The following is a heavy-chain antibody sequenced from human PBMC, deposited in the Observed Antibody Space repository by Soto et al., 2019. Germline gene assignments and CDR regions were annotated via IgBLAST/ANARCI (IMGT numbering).Heavy chain of an antibody. D-gene: IGHD5-18*01. CDR3: AKGGTPMNPFDP. Sequence: PGGSLRLSCAASGFTFSSYAMSWVRQAPGKGLEWVSGISASGGSTYYADSVKGRFTISRDNSKNTLYLQMNSLRAEDTAVYYCAKGGTPMNPFDPWGQGTLVTVSS. J-gene: IGHJ5*02. CDR1: GFTFSSYA. V-gene: IGHV3-23*01. CDR2: ISASGGST.